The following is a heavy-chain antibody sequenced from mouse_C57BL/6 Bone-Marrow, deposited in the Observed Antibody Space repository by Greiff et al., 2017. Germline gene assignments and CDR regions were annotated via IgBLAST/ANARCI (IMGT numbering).Heavy chain of an antibody. J-gene: IGHJ2*01. CDR3: SSFDDNYFDF. CDR2: IDPEIGDT. V-gene: IGHV14-4*01. D-gene: IGHD2-3*01. Sequence: EVQLQESGAELVRPGASVKLSCTASGFNIKDDYIHWVKQRPEQGLDWIGWIDPEIGDTEYASKFQGKATITSDTSSNTAYLQLSSLTSEDTAVYYCSSFDDNYFDFWGQGTPLTVAS. CDR1: GFNIKDDY.